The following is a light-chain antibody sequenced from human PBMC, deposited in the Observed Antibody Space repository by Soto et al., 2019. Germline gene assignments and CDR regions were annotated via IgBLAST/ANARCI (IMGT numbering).Light chain of an antibody. CDR1: QSLVHSDGNTY. Sequence: DVVMTQSPLSLAVTLGQPASISCRSSQSLVHSDGNTYLNWFQQRPGQSPRRLIYKVSNRDSGVPDRFSGSGSGTDFTLKISRVEAEDVGVYYCMQGIHLPWTFGQGTKVEIK. J-gene: IGKJ1*01. CDR2: KVS. V-gene: IGKV2-30*02. CDR3: MQGIHLPWT.